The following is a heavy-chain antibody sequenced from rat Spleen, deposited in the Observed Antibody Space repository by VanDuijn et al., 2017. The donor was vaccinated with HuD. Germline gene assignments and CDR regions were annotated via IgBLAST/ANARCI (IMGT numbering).Heavy chain of an antibody. CDR3: ARHMDPGIYFDY. D-gene: IGHD1-4*01. J-gene: IGHJ2*01. V-gene: IGHV5-29*01. CDR2: ISYDGSST. CDR1: GFTFNNYG. Sequence: EVQLVESGGGLVQPGRSLKLSCAPSGFTFNNYGMAWVRQAPMKGLEWVATISYDGSSTYYRDSVKGRFTISRDNAKNTLYLQMDSLRSEDTATYYCARHMDPGIYFDYWGQGVMVTVSS.